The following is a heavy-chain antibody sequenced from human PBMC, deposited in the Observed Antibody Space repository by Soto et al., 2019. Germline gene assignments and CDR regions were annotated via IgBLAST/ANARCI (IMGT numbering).Heavy chain of an antibody. J-gene: IGHJ4*02. CDR3: ARERSYYDSSGYYSLVYFDY. V-gene: IGHV1-2*04. D-gene: IGHD3-22*01. CDR2: INPNSGGT. Sequence: GASVKVSCKASGYTFTGYYMHWVRQAPGQGLEWMGWINPNSGGTNYAQKFQGWVTMTRDTSISTAYMELSRLRSDDTAVYYCARERSYYDSSGYYSLVYFDYWGQGTLVTVSS. CDR1: GYTFTGYY.